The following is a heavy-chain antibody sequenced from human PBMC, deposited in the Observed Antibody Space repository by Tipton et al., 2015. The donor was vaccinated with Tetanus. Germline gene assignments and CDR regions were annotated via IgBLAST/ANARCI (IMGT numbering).Heavy chain of an antibody. D-gene: IGHD1-26*01. J-gene: IGHJ4*02. CDR3: ARDPTTHSGSYLAAYYFDY. CDR1: GFTFSSYG. Sequence: SLRLSCAASGFTFSSYGMHWVRQAPGKGLEWVAVIWYDGSNKYYADSVKGRFTISRDNSKNTLYLQMNSLRAEDTAVYYCARDPTTHSGSYLAAYYFDYWGQGTLVTVSS. CDR2: IWYDGSNK. V-gene: IGHV3-33*01.